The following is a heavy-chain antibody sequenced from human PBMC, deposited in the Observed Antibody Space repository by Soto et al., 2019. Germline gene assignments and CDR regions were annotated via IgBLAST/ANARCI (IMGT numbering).Heavy chain of an antibody. CDR2: ISWNSGNI. D-gene: IGHD5-18*01. J-gene: IGHJ4*02. Sequence: EVQLEESGGALVQPGRSLRLSCAASGFTFDDYAMHWVRQVLGKGLEWVSSISWNSGNIGYADSVKGRFTTSRDNAKNSLYLLMNSLRPEDTALYYCVRSKGGYSYGTPFDYWGQGTLVTVSS. CDR3: VRSKGGYSYGTPFDY. V-gene: IGHV3-9*01. CDR1: GFTFDDYA.